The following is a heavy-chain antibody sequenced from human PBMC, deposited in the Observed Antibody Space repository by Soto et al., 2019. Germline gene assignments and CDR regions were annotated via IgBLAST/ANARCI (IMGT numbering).Heavy chain of an antibody. V-gene: IGHV3-11*01. Sequence: GSLRLSCNVSGFTFGNYYMSWIRQAPGKGLESISYISSRGVTIYYADSVKGRFTISRDNARNSLFLQMDSLRAEDTAVYYCARVTASGWFVNGRDYFDHWGQGTLVTVSS. CDR3: ARVTASGWFVNGRDYFDH. CDR1: GFTFGNYY. J-gene: IGHJ4*02. D-gene: IGHD6-19*01. CDR2: ISSRGVTI.